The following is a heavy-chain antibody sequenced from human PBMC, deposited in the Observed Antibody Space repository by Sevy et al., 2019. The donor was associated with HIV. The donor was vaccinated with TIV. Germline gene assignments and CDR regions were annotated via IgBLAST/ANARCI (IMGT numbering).Heavy chain of an antibody. J-gene: IGHJ4*02. CDR3: AREGSNDYTSGWYADS. CDR1: GFTFSSFD. V-gene: IGHV3-48*03. D-gene: IGHD6-19*01. Sequence: GGSLRLSCAGSGFTFSSFDMNWVRQAPGKGLEWVSHISVGGGTTYYADSVRGRFTISRDNAKNSLYLQMNSLRPEDTALYYCAREGSNDYTSGWYADSWDQGTLVTVSS. CDR2: ISVGGGTT.